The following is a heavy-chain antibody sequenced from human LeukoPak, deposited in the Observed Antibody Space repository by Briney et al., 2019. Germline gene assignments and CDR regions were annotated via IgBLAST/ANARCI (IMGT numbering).Heavy chain of an antibody. V-gene: IGHV3-9*01. CDR2: ISWNSGSI. D-gene: IGHD1-14*01. Sequence: GGSLRLSCAASGFTFDDYAMHWVRQAPGRGLEWVSGISWNSGSIGYADSVKGRFTISRDNAKNSLYLQINSLRAEDTALYYCAKDAGSGAYYYYGMDVWGQGTTVTVSS. CDR3: AKDAGSGAYYYYGMDV. J-gene: IGHJ6*02. CDR1: GFTFDDYA.